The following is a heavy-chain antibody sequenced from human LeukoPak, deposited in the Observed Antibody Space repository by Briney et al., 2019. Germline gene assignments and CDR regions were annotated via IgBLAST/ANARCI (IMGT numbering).Heavy chain of an antibody. Sequence: NPSETLSLTCTVSGGSISSNNYYWGWIRQPPGKGLEWIGSIHYSGRTYDNPSLKSRVTISLDTSKNQFSLKLSSVTAADTAVYYCARGFRGPNFDYWGQGTLVTVSS. CDR2: IHYSGRT. J-gene: IGHJ4*02. CDR1: GGSISSNNYY. V-gene: IGHV4-39*07. D-gene: IGHD3-10*01. CDR3: ARGFRGPNFDY.